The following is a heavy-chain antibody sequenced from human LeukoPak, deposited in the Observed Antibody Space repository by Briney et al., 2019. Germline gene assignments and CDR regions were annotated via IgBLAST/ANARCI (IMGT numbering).Heavy chain of an antibody. Sequence: GGTLRLSCTASGFPFINYGMSWVRQAPGKGLEWVSAITGSGATTYYADSVKGRFTISRDNSKNTLYLQMNSLRAEDMAVYYCAKDRVGATLYFDYWGQGTLVTVSS. J-gene: IGHJ4*02. CDR1: GFPFINYG. D-gene: IGHD1-26*01. CDR2: ITGSGATT. CDR3: AKDRVGATLYFDY. V-gene: IGHV3-23*01.